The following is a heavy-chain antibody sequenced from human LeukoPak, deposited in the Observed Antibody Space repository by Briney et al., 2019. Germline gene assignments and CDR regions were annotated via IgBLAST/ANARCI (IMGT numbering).Heavy chain of an antibody. D-gene: IGHD4-17*01. Sequence: GGSLRLSCAASGSTFSSYAMHWVRQAPGKGLEWVAVISYDGSNKYYADSVKGRFTISRDNSKNTLYLQMNSLRAEDTAVYYCAREGDYGDLYYFDYWGQGTLVTVSS. J-gene: IGHJ4*02. CDR3: AREGDYGDLYYFDY. CDR1: GSTFSSYA. CDR2: ISYDGSNK. V-gene: IGHV3-30-3*01.